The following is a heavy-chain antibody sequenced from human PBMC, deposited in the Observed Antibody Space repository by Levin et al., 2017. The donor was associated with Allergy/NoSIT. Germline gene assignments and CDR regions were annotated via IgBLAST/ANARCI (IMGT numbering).Heavy chain of an antibody. CDR3: ARLDGAMGAY. CDR2: ISSSGDTI. D-gene: IGHD5-18*01. V-gene: IGHV3-11*01. CDR1: GFTFSDYY. Sequence: GGSLRLSCAASGFTFSDYYMSWIRQAPGRGLEWLSYISSSGDTIYYADSVKGRITVSRDNAKKPLYLQMNSLRAEDTAVYYCARLDGAMGAYWGQGTLATVSS. J-gene: IGHJ4*02.